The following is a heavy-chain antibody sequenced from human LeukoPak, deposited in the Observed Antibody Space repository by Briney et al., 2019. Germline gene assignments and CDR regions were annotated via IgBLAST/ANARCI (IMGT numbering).Heavy chain of an antibody. CDR1: GGSITSYY. CDR3: ARASTTFDD. V-gene: IGHV4-59*01. D-gene: IGHD1-14*01. Sequence: SETLSLTCSVSGGSITSYYWSWIRQSPGKGLEWIGHVSDGGSTNYSPSLKDRVSISVDTSKNQFSLNLRSVTAADTAVYFCARASTTFDDWGQGTLVTVSS. CDR2: VSDGGST. J-gene: IGHJ4*02.